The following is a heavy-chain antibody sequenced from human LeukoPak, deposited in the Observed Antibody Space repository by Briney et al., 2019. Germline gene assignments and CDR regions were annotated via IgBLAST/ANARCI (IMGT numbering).Heavy chain of an antibody. CDR2: IYYSGST. Sequence: PSETLSLTCTVSGGSIRTYYWSWIRQPSGKGLEWIGYIYYSGSTNCNPSLKSRVTISVDTSKNQFSLKLSSVTAADTAVYYCARHPDYGGNSLNFDYWGQGTLVTVSS. CDR3: ARHPDYGGNSLNFDY. V-gene: IGHV4-59*08. CDR1: GGSIRTYY. J-gene: IGHJ4*02. D-gene: IGHD4-23*01.